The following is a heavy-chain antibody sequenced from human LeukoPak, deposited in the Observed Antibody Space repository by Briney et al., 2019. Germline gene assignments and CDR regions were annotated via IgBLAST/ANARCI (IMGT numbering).Heavy chain of an antibody. J-gene: IGHJ4*02. CDR1: GGSISSSSYY. Sequence: SETLSLTCTVSGGSISSSSYYWGWIRQPPGKGLEWIGSIYYSGSTYYNPSLKSRVTISVDTSKNQFSLKLSSVTAADTAVYYCAREEGSSWYWNWGQGTLVTVSS. CDR2: IYYSGST. D-gene: IGHD6-13*01. CDR3: AREEGSSWYWN. V-gene: IGHV4-39*07.